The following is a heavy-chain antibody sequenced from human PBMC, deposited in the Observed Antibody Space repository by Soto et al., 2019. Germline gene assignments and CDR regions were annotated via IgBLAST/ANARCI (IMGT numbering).Heavy chain of an antibody. CDR3: ARTLADRQIFDY. Sequence: SETLSLTCTVSGGSISSYYWSWIRQPPGKGLEWIAYTYYTGKTTNYNPSLKSRVTISVDTSMNQFSLKLRSVTAADTAVYYCARTLADRQIFDYWGQGTLVTVSS. J-gene: IGHJ4*02. CDR2: TYYTGKTT. CDR1: GGSISSYY. V-gene: IGHV4-59*01. D-gene: IGHD3-22*01.